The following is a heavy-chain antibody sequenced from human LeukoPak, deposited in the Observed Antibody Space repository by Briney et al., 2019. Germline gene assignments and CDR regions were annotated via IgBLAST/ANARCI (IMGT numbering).Heavy chain of an antibody. CDR1: GFAFSSYG. J-gene: IGHJ4*02. Sequence: GGSLRLSCAASGFAFSSYGMHWVRQAPGKGLEWVAVISYDGSSKYYADSVKGRFTISRDNSKNTLYLQMNSLRAEDTAVYYCAKDKIWGEDYFDYWGQGTLVTVSS. CDR3: AKDKIWGEDYFDY. D-gene: IGHD3-16*01. V-gene: IGHV3-30*18. CDR2: ISYDGSSK.